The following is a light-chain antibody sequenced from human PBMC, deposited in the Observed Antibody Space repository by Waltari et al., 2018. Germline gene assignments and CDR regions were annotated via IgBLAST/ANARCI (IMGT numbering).Light chain of an antibody. CDR1: QSLLPSNGYNY. J-gene: IGKJ5*01. CDR3: MEALQTPLT. V-gene: IGKV2-28*01. Sequence: DIVMTQSPLSLPVTPGEPPSISCNSIQSLLPSNGYNYLNWYLQKPGQSPQLLIYLVSHRASGVPDRFSGSGSGTDFTLRISRVEAEDVGIYYCMEALQTPLTFGQGTRLEIQ. CDR2: LVS.